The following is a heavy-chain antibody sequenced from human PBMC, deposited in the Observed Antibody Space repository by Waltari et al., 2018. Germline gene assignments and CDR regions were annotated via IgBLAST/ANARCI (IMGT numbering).Heavy chain of an antibody. Sequence: QVQLVQSGSELKKPGASVRISCKASGYSFTNYAIDWVRQAPGQGPGWMGWINTGTGNPTYARGFTGRFVFSLDTSVSTAYLQITSLKAEDTAIYHCARDRIVGATDWGYWGQGTLVTVSS. V-gene: IGHV7-4-1*02. D-gene: IGHD1-26*01. CDR3: ARDRIVGATDWGY. CDR2: INTGTGNP. CDR1: GYSFTNYA. J-gene: IGHJ4*02.